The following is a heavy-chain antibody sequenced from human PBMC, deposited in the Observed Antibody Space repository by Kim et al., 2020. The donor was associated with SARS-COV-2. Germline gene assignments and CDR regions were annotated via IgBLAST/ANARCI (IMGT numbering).Heavy chain of an antibody. Sequence: SVKVSCKASGGTFSSYAISWVRQAPGQGLEWMGRIIPILGIANYAQKFQGRVTITADKSTSTAYMELSSLRSEDTAVYYCARGSNITMVRGVITFGLDYYGMDVWGQGTTVTVSS. J-gene: IGHJ6*02. D-gene: IGHD3-10*01. CDR2: IIPILGIA. CDR3: ARGSNITMVRGVITFGLDYYGMDV. V-gene: IGHV1-69*04. CDR1: GGTFSSYA.